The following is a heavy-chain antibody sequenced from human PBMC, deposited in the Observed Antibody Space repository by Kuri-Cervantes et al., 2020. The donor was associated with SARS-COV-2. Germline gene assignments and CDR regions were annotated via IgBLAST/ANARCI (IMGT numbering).Heavy chain of an antibody. J-gene: IGHJ4*02. CDR3: ARDGYDSSGYYLDY. CDR2: ISYDGSNK. V-gene: IGHV3-30-3*01. D-gene: IGHD3-22*01. CDR1: GFTFSSYE. Sequence: GESLKISCAASGFTFSSYEMNWVRQAPGKGLEWVAVISYDGSNKYYADSVKGRFTISRDNSKNTLYLQMNSLRAEDTAVYYCARDGYDSSGYYLDYWGQGTLVTVSS.